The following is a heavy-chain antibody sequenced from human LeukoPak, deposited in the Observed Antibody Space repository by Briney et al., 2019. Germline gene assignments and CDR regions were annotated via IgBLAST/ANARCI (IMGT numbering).Heavy chain of an antibody. CDR3: AKDSLRWSYFYYGMDV. D-gene: IGHD4-23*01. V-gene: IGHV3-30*18. Sequence: GRSLRLSCAASGSTFRSYGMHWVRQAPGKGLEWVAVISYDGSNKYYADSVKGRFSISRDNSKNTLYLQMNSLRAEDSAVYYCAKDSLRWSYFYYGMDVWGQGTTVTVSS. CDR1: GSTFRSYG. J-gene: IGHJ6*02. CDR2: ISYDGSNK.